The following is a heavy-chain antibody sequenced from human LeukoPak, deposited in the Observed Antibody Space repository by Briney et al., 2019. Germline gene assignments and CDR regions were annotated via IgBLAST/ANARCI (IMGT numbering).Heavy chain of an antibody. J-gene: IGHJ6*03. D-gene: IGHD3-9*01. CDR3: ARDRGDILSGLYMDV. V-gene: IGHV1-18*01. Sequence: ASVKVSCKAPGYTFTRYGVSWVRQAPGQGLECMGWISAYNGHTNYAQKFQGRVTMTTDTSTSTASMELRSLRSDDTAVYYCARDRGDILSGLYMDVWGKGTTVTVSS. CDR1: GYTFTRYG. CDR2: ISAYNGHT.